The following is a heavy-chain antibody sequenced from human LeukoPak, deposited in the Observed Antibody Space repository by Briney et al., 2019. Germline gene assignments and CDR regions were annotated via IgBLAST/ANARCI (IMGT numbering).Heavy chain of an antibody. CDR2: IYYSGST. Sequence: SETLSLTCTVSGGSISSYYWSWIRQPPGKGLEWIGYIYYSGSTNYNPSLKSRVTISVDTSKNQFSLKLSSVTAADTAVYYCAREGKSRWFDPWGQGTLVTVSS. CDR1: GGSISSYY. J-gene: IGHJ5*02. CDR3: AREGKSRWFDP. V-gene: IGHV4-59*01.